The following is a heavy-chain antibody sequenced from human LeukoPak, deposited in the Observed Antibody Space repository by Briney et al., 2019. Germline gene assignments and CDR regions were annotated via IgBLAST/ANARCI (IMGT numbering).Heavy chain of an antibody. Sequence: GGSLRLSCAPSGFTFSTHGMHWVRQAPGKGLEWAAFIRYDGSNKYYADSVKGRFTISRDNSKNTLYLQMSSLRPEDTAVYYCAKDDGGSYYIYYYYMDVWGKGTTVTISS. J-gene: IGHJ6*03. D-gene: IGHD1-26*01. CDR1: GFTFSTHG. V-gene: IGHV3-30*02. CDR3: AKDDGGSYYIYYYYMDV. CDR2: IRYDGSNK.